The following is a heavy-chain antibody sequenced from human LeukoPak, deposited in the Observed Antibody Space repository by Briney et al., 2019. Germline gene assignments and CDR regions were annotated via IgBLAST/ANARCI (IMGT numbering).Heavy chain of an antibody. D-gene: IGHD4-17*01. J-gene: IGHJ5*02. CDR1: GYTFSSYG. CDR2: ISAYNGNA. V-gene: IGHV1-18*01. CDR3: ARTTSLGWFDP. Sequence: ASVKVSCKASGYTFSSYGISWVRQAPGQGLEWMGGISAYNGNANSAQKLQGRVTMTTDTSTSTAYMELRSLRSDDTAVYYCARTTSLGWFDPWGQGTLVTVSS.